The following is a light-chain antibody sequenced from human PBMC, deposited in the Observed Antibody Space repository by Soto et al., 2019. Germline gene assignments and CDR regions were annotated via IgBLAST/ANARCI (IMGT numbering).Light chain of an antibody. CDR2: AAS. V-gene: IGKV1D-8*03. J-gene: IGKJ1*01. CDR3: QHYNSYSEA. Sequence: VILITQSPSLLSSCTLDIVTITCRMSQGISSYLAWYQQKPGKAPELLIYAASTLQSGVPSRFSGSGSGTEFTLTISSLQPDDFATYYCQHYNSYSEAFGQGTKVDIK. CDR1: QGISSY.